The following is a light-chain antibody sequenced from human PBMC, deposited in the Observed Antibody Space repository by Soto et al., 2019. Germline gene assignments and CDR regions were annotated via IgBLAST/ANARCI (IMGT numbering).Light chain of an antibody. CDR3: QQYNNWRPT. V-gene: IGKV3-15*01. J-gene: IGKJ5*01. Sequence: ETVMTQSPATLSVSPGERATLSCRASQSARISLGWYQQKPGQAPRLLIYDVSTRATGVPARFSGSGSGTEFTLTNSSPQSEDFAVYYCQQYNNWRPTFGQGTRLEIK. CDR2: DVS. CDR1: QSARIS.